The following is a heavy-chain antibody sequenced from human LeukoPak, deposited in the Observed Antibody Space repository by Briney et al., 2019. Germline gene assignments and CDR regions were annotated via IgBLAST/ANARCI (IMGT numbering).Heavy chain of an antibody. Sequence: PGGSLRLSCAASGFTFSSYAMHWVRQAPGKGLEWVAVISYDGSNKYYADSVKGRFTISRDNSKNTLYLQMNSLRAEDTAVYYCAKVRTYYYGSGSSGWFDPWGQGTLVTVSS. V-gene: IGHV3-30-3*01. D-gene: IGHD3-10*01. CDR1: GFTFSSYA. CDR2: ISYDGSNK. CDR3: AKVRTYYYGSGSSGWFDP. J-gene: IGHJ5*02.